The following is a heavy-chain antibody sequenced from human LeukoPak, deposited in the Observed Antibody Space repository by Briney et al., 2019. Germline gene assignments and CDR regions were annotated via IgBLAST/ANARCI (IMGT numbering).Heavy chain of an antibody. V-gene: IGHV4-39*01. D-gene: IGHD6-13*01. Sequence: SETLSLTCTVSGGSLSSSSSCWGWIRQPPGKGLEWIGSIYYTGSTYYNPSLKSRVAISVDTSKNQFSLRLSSVTAADTAVCYCARSPAAGFFDYWGQGTLVTVSS. CDR3: ARSPAAGFFDY. CDR1: GGSLSSSSSC. J-gene: IGHJ4*02. CDR2: IYYTGST.